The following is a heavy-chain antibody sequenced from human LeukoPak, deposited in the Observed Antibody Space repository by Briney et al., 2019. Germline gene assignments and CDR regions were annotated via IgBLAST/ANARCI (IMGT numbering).Heavy chain of an antibody. J-gene: IGHJ6*02. V-gene: IGHV4-61*02. CDR3: ARAAPGYYYGMDV. D-gene: IGHD2-15*01. CDR1: GGSISSGSYY. CDR2: IDASGST. Sequence: PSQTLSLTCTVSGGSISSGSYYWSWIRQPAGRGLEWIGRIDASGSTNYNPSLKSRVTMSVDSSKNQFSLKVSSVTAADTAVYYCARAAPGYYYGMDVWGQGTTVTVSS.